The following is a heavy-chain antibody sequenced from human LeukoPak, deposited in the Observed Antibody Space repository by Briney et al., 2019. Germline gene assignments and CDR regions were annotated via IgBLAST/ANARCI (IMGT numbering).Heavy chain of an antibody. CDR1: GFTFGDYA. V-gene: IGHV3-49*04. CDR3: TSGTWIQLWP. D-gene: IGHD5-18*01. J-gene: IGHJ5*02. Sequence: GGSLRLSCTASGFTFGDYAMTWVRQAPGKGLEWVGFIRSKAYGGTTEYAASVKGRFTISRDDSKSIAYLQMKSLKTEDTAVYYCTSGTWIQLWPWGQGTLVTVSS. CDR2: IRSKAYGGTT.